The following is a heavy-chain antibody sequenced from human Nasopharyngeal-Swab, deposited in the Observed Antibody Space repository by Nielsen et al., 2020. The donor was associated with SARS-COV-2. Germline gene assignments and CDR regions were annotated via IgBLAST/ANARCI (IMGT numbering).Heavy chain of an antibody. CDR2: IYYNGIT. D-gene: IGHD3-3*01. V-gene: IGHV4-39*07. Sequence: GSLRLSCSVSGGSMTSNNYYWGWIRQPPEKGLEWIGNIYYNGITYYNPSLKSRVTISLDTSKSQFSLKLTSMTAADTAVYYCARAIKIFGAVVGSFDPWGQGTLVTVFS. CDR1: GGSMTSNNYY. CDR3: ARAIKIFGAVVGSFDP. J-gene: IGHJ5*02.